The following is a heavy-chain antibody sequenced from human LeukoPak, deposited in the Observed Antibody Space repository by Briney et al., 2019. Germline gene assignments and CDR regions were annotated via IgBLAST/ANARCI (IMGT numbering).Heavy chain of an antibody. CDR3: AKGTTEEPRVYNY. CDR2: ISGSGGST. D-gene: IGHD1-14*01. Sequence: GGSLRLSCAASGFTFSFSAMSWVRQAPGKGLEWVSSISGSGGSTYHADSVKGRFTISRDNSKNTLYLQMNSLRGEDTAIYYCAKGTTEEPRVYNYWGQGTLVTVSS. CDR1: GFTFSFSA. V-gene: IGHV3-23*01. J-gene: IGHJ4*02.